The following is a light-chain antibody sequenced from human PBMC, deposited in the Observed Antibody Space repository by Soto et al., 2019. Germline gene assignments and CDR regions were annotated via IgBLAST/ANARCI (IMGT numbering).Light chain of an antibody. J-gene: IGKJ4*01. Sequence: EIVMTQSPATLSVSPGERATLSCRAGQSVSSNLGWYQQKPGQSPRLLIYGASTRATGIPVRFSGSGSGTEFTLTISSLQSEDFAIYYCQQYDNWPLTFGGGTKVDIK. CDR2: GAS. CDR3: QQYDNWPLT. CDR1: QSVSSN. V-gene: IGKV3D-15*01.